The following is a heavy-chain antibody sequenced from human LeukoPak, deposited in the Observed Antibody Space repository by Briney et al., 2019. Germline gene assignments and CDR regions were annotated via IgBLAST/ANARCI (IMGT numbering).Heavy chain of an antibody. J-gene: IGHJ5*02. CDR1: GYTFTGYY. CDR3: ARDRRSSWYSGWFDP. V-gene: IGHV1-2*02. Sequence: GASVKVSCKASGYTFTGYYMHWVRQAPGQGLEWMGWINPNSGGTNYAQKFQGRVTMTRDTSINTAYMELSRLRSDDTAVYYCARDRRSSWYSGWFDPWGQGTLVTVSS. CDR2: INPNSGGT. D-gene: IGHD6-13*01.